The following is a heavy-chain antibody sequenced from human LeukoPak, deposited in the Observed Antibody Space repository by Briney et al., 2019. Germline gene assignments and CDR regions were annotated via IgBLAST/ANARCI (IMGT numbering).Heavy chain of an antibody. D-gene: IGHD1-26*01. J-gene: IGHJ5*02. CDR3: ARKLRLGGNWFDP. CDR2: IIPISGTT. CDR1: GGTFTSYA. V-gene: IGHV1-69*13. Sequence: SVKVSCKTSGGTFTSYAITWVRQAPGQGLEWMGKIIPISGTTNYAQKFQGRVTFTADESTSTAYMKLSSLRSEDTALYYCARKLRLGGNWFDPWGQGTLVTVSS.